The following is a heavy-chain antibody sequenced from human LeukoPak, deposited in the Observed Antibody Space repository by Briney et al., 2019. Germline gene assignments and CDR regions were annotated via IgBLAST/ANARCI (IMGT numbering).Heavy chain of an antibody. V-gene: IGHV4-38-2*02. D-gene: IGHD6-13*01. CDR1: GYSISSGYY. Sequence: PSETLSLTCAVSGYSISSGYYWGWIRQPPGKGLEWIGSIYHSGSTYYNPSLKSRVTISVDTSKNQFSLKLSSVTAADTAVYYCARDSGAAAVVWGDAFDIWGQGTMVTVSS. CDR3: ARDSGAAAVVWGDAFDI. J-gene: IGHJ3*02. CDR2: IYHSGST.